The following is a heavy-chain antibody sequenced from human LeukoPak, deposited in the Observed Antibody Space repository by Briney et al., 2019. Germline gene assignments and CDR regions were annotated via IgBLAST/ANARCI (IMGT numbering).Heavy chain of an antibody. J-gene: IGHJ4*02. V-gene: IGHV1-18*01. CDR1: GYTFTSYG. Sequence: ASVKVSCKASGYTFTSYGISWVRQAPGQGLEWMGWISACNGNTNYAQKLQGRVTMTTDTSTSTAYMELRSLRSDDTAVYYCARQPYYYDSSGHFDYWGQGTLVTVSA. CDR3: ARQPYYYDSSGHFDY. D-gene: IGHD3-22*01. CDR2: ISACNGNT.